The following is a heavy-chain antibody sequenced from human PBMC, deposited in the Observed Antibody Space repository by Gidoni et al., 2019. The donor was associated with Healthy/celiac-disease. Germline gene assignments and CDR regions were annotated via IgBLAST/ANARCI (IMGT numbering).Heavy chain of an antibody. CDR1: GGTFSSYA. Sequence: QVQLVQSGAEVKKPGSSVKVSCKASGGTFSSYAISWVRPAPGQGLEWMGGIIPIFGTANYAQKFQGRVTITADESTSTAYMELSSLRSEDTAVYYCARGYCSGGSCYSYYYDSSGYYYFDYWGQGTLVTVSS. CDR3: ARGYCSGGSCYSYYYDSSGYYYFDY. J-gene: IGHJ4*02. V-gene: IGHV1-69*01. D-gene: IGHD2-15*01. CDR2: IIPIFGTA.